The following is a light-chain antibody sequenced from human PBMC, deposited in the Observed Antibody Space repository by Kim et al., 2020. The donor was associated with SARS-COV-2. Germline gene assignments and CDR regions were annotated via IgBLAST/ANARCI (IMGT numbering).Light chain of an antibody. Sequence: NLVTQSPATLSLSPGERATLSCRASQSVSSYLVWYQQKPGQAPRLLIHDASNRATGIPARFSGSGSGTDFTLTISSLEPEDFAVYYCQQRSIWPLTFGGGTKVDIK. CDR1: QSVSSY. V-gene: IGKV3-11*01. CDR3: QQRSIWPLT. J-gene: IGKJ4*01. CDR2: DAS.